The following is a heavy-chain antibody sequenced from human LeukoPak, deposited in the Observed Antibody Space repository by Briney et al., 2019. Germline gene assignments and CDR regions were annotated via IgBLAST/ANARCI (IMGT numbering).Heavy chain of an antibody. D-gene: IGHD3/OR15-3a*01. CDR3: VDSKAYYFDY. V-gene: IGHV4-34*01. J-gene: IGHJ4*02. Sequence: SETLSLTCAVFGGSFSGYYWSWIRQPPGKGLEWIGEINHSGSANYNPSLKSRVTISVDTSKNQFSLRLSSVTAADTAVYYCVDSKAYYFDYWGQGTLVTVSS. CDR1: GGSFSGYY. CDR2: INHSGSA.